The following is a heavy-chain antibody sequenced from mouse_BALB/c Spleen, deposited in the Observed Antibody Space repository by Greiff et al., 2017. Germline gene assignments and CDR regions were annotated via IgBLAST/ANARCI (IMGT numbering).Heavy chain of an antibody. Sequence: QVQLKESGAELVRPGTSVKLSCKASGYTFTNYWLGWVKQRPGHGLEWIGDIYPGGGYTNYNEKFKGKATLTADTSSSTSYMQLSSLTSEDSAVYFCARREYSTWFAYWGQGTLVTVSA. CDR1: GYTFTNYW. CDR2: IYPGGGYT. CDR3: ARREYSTWFAY. J-gene: IGHJ3*01. D-gene: IGHD5-1*01. V-gene: IGHV1-63*02.